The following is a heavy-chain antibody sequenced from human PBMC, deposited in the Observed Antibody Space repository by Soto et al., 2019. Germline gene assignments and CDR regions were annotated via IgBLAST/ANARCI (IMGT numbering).Heavy chain of an antibody. J-gene: IGHJ4*02. D-gene: IGHD4-17*01. V-gene: IGHV3-9*02. Sequence: EVQLVESGGGLVQPGRSLRLSCVASGFTADDYAMHWVRQAPGKGLEWVSGISSNSDTIDYADSVKGRFTISRDNAKNSLFLQMNRLRPADTALYYCAKDMKWGGMTTIHYFDSWGQGTLVTVSS. CDR2: ISSNSDTI. CDR3: AKDMKWGGMTTIHYFDS. CDR1: GFTADDYA.